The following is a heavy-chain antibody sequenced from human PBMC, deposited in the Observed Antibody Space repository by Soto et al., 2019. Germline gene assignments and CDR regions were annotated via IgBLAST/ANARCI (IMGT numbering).Heavy chain of an antibody. V-gene: IGHV1-69*13. CDR3: ARDLPSIFGVVIIPYGMDV. CDR1: GGTFSSYA. J-gene: IGHJ6*02. Sequence: SVKVSCKASGGTFSSYAISWVRQAPGQGLEWMGGIIPIFGTANYAQKFQGRVTITADESTSTAYMELSSLRSEDMAVYYCARDLPSIFGVVIIPYGMDVWGQGTTVTVSS. D-gene: IGHD3-3*01. CDR2: IIPIFGTA.